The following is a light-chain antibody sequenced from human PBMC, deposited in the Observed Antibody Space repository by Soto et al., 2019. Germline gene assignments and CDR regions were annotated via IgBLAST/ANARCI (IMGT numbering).Light chain of an antibody. CDR3: QQYGSSPIT. Sequence: EIVLTQSPGTLSLSPGEKATLPCRAIHIVGDTFLSWYQQKPGLAPRLLIYGVSNRATGIPDRFSGSGSGTDFTLTVSRLEPEDFAVYYCQQYGSSPITFGRGTRLELK. V-gene: IGKV3-20*01. J-gene: IGKJ5*01. CDR1: HIVGDTF. CDR2: GVS.